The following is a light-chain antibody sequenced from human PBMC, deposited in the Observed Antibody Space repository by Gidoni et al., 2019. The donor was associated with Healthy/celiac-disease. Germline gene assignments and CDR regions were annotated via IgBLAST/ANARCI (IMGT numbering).Light chain of an antibody. CDR3: QQSYSTPWT. Sequence: QLTRSPSSLSASVGDRVTTTCRASQSIRSYLNWYQQKPGKAPKLLIYAASSLQSGVPSRFSGSGSGTDFTLTISSLQPEDFATYYCQQSYSTPWTFGQGTKVESK. J-gene: IGKJ1*01. V-gene: IGKV1-39*01. CDR2: AAS. CDR1: QSIRSY.